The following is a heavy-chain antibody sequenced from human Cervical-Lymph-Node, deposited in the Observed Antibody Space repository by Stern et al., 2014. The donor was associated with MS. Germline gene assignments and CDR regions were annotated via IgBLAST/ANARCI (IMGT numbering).Heavy chain of an antibody. CDR2: INPKSGGT. J-gene: IGHJ3*02. CDR3: ARGPKFGAFDI. Sequence: VQLVESGAEVKKPGASVKGSCKTSGYTFTGSFIYWVRQAPGQGLEWIGRINPKSGGTDYAEKFEGRLTLTRDTSISTAYMDLSRLTSDDTAMYYCARGPKFGAFDIWGQGTLVTISA. D-gene: IGHD3-3*01. CDR1: GYTFTGSF. V-gene: IGHV1-2*06.